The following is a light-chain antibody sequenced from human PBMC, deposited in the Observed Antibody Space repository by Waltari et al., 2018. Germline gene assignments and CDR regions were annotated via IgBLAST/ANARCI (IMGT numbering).Light chain of an antibody. CDR2: VAF. CDR3: QQCNTLPFA. CDR1: QSISAW. V-gene: IGKV1D-12*01. Sequence: DIQMTQSPSSVSASVGDTVTITCRASQSISAWLAWYQQKPGKAPKLLISVAFNLQSGVPSRFSGSRSGTDFSLTISSLQPEDFATYYCQQCNTLPFAFGGGTTVEIK. J-gene: IGKJ4*01.